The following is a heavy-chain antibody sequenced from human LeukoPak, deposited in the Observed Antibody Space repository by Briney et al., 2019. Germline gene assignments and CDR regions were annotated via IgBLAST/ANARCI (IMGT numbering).Heavy chain of an antibody. V-gene: IGHV4-38-2*02. CDR3: ARVATTNYFDY. CDR1: NYSISTDYY. CDR2: MYHSGST. D-gene: IGHD5-12*01. Sequence: SETLSLTCTVSNYSISTDYYWGWIRQPPGKGLEWIGTMYHSGSTYYNPSLRSRVTISVDTSKNQFSLKLSSVTAADTAVYYCARVATTNYFDYWGQGTLVTVSS. J-gene: IGHJ4*02.